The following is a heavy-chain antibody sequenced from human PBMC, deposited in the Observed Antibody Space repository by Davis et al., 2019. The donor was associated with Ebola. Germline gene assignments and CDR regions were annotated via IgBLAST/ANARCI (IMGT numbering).Heavy chain of an antibody. CDR3: ARCTGYSSSWLDY. Sequence: GGSLRLSCAASGFTFSTYSMSWVRQAPGKGLEWVSSISSDSDYIYYADSAKGRFIISRDNSRNTLYLQTNSLRAEDTAVYYCARCTGYSSSWLDYWGQGTLVTVSS. CDR2: ISSDSDYI. J-gene: IGHJ4*02. V-gene: IGHV3-21*01. D-gene: IGHD6-13*01. CDR1: GFTFSTYS.